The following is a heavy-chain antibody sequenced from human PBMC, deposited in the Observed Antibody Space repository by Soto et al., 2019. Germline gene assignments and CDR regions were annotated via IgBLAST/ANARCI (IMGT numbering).Heavy chain of an antibody. D-gene: IGHD3-10*01. CDR2: INAGNGNT. V-gene: IGHV1-3*01. CDR1: GYTFTSYA. Sequence: ASVKVSCKASGYTFTSYAMHWVRQAPGQRLEWMGWINAGNGNTKYSQKFQGRVTITRDTSASTAYMELSSLRSEDTAVYYCARGRLLAHNWFDPWGQGTLVTVSS. CDR3: ARGRLLAHNWFDP. J-gene: IGHJ5*02.